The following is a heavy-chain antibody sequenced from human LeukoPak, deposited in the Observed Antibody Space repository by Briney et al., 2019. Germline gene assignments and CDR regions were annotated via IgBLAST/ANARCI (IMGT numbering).Heavy chain of an antibody. CDR1: GFTFSSYW. J-gene: IGHJ6*03. D-gene: IGHD3-16*01. CDR3: ARPFRRWIPIYTHYYYYMDV. V-gene: IGHV3-74*01. CDR2: INSDGSST. Sequence: PGGSLRLSCAASGFTFSSYWMHWVRQAPGKGLVWVSRINSDGSSTSYADSVKGRFTISRDNAKNTLYLQMNSLRAEDTAVYYCARPFRRWIPIYTHYYYYMDVWGKGTTVTISS.